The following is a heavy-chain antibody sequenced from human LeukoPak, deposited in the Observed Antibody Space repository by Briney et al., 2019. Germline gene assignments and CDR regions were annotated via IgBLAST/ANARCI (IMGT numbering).Heavy chain of an antibody. V-gene: IGHV4-31*03. CDR3: ARGRPLDAFDI. Sequence: SQTLSLTCTVSGGSISSGGYYWSWIRQHPGKGLEWIGYIYYSGSTYYNPSLKSRVTISVDTSKNQFSLKLNSVTAADTAVYYCARGRPLDAFDIWGQGTLVTVSS. CDR1: GGSISSGGYY. CDR2: IYYSGST. J-gene: IGHJ3*02.